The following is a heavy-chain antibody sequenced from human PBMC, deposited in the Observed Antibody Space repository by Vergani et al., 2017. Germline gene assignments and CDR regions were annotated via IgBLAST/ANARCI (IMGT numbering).Heavy chain of an antibody. CDR2: INPNSGGT. V-gene: IGHV1-2*02. Sequence: QVQLVQSGAEVKKPGASVKVSCKASGYTFTGYYMHWVRQAPGQGLEWMGWINPNSGGTNYAKKFQGRVTMTRDTSISTAYMERSRLRSDDTSVYYCAREDGSSWSIPFDYWGQGTLVTVSS. CDR3: AREDGSSWSIPFDY. D-gene: IGHD6-13*01. J-gene: IGHJ4*02. CDR1: GYTFTGYY.